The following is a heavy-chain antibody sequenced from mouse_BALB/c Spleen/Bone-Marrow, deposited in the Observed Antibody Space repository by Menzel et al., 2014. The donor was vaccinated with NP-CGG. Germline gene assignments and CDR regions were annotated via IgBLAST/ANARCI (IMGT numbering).Heavy chain of an antibody. D-gene: IGHD2-4*01. CDR3: TRGAYHDYSYYAMDY. V-gene: IGHV1-5*01. CDR2: IYPGNSDT. J-gene: IGHJ4*01. Sequence: VQLQQSGTVLARPGASVKMSCKASGYSFTSYWMHWVKQRPGQGLEWIGAIYPGNSDTSYNQKFKGKAKLTAVTSASTAYMELSSLTNEDSAVYYCTRGAYHDYSYYAMDYWGQGTSVTVSS. CDR1: GYSFTSYW.